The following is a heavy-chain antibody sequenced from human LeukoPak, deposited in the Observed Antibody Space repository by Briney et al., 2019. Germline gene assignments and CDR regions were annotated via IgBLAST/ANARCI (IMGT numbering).Heavy chain of an antibody. J-gene: IGHJ3*02. V-gene: IGHV4-4*07. CDR2: IYTSGST. CDR1: GGSISSYY. CDR3: ARRVHIAARLFDAFDI. D-gene: IGHD6-6*01. Sequence: SEPLSLTCTVSGGSISSYYWSWIRQPAGKGLEWIGRIYTSGSTNYNPSLKSRVTMSVDTSKNQFSLKLSSVTAADTAVYYCARRVHIAARLFDAFDIWGQGTMVTVSS.